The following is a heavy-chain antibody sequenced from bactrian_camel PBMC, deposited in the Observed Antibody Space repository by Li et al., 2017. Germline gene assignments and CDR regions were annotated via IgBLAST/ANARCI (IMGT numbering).Heavy chain of an antibody. J-gene: IGHJ4*01. CDR1: AYTFKYGC. CDR3: AADFGVDPPTLPTY. Sequence: GSVQAGGSLRLSCAASAYTFKYGCMAWFRQAPGKGREAVAALNGPGPKKRYADSVAGRFTVSLDTSKSVLYLQMNSLKAEDTAMYYCAADFGVDPPTLPTYWGQGTQVTVS. V-gene: IGHV3S25*01. CDR2: LNGPGPKK.